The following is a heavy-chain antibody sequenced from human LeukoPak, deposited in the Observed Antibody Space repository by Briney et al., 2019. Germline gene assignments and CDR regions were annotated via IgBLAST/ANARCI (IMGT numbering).Heavy chain of an antibody. CDR1: GFIFSDYY. CDR2: ISSGSSHT. V-gene: IGHV3-11*05. D-gene: IGHD6-19*01. J-gene: IGHJ4*02. CDR3: ARDMSSGWYAADY. Sequence: GGSLRLSCAASGFIFSDYYMSGIRQAPGKGLEWVSYISSGSSHTNYADSVKGRFTISRDNAKNSLYLQMNSLSAEDTAVYYCARDMSSGWYAADYWGQGTLVTVSS.